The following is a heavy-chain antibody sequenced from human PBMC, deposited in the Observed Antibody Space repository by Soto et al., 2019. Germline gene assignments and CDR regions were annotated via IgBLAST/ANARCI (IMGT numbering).Heavy chain of an antibody. D-gene: IGHD2-15*01. Sequence: GGSLRLSCAASGFTFSSYSMNWVRQAPGKGLEWVSSISSSSYIYYADSVKGRFTISRDNAKNSLYLQMNSLRAEDTAVYYCARSSVVYYYYGMDVWGQGTTVTVSS. CDR1: GFTFSSYS. V-gene: IGHV3-21*01. CDR2: ISSSSYI. CDR3: ARSSVVYYYYGMDV. J-gene: IGHJ6*02.